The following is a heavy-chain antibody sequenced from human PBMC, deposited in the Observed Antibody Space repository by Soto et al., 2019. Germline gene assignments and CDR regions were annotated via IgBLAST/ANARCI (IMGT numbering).Heavy chain of an antibody. V-gene: IGHV3-23*01. D-gene: IGHD4-4*01. Sequence: PGGSLRLSCAASGFTFSSYAMSWVRQAPGKGLEWVSGISGSGDSTYYADSVKGRFTISRDNSKNTLYLQMNSLRVEDTAVYYCARDYYSNYPYYFDYWGQGTLVTVSS. CDR1: GFTFSSYA. CDR2: ISGSGDST. CDR3: ARDYYSNYPYYFDY. J-gene: IGHJ4*02.